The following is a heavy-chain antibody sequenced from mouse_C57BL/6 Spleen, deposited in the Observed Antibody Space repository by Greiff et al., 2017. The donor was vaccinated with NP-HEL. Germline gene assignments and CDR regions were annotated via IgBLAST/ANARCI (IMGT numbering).Heavy chain of an antibody. J-gene: IGHJ2*01. Sequence: EVQLQQSGPELVKPGASVKMSCKASGYTFTDYNMHWVKQSHGKSLEWIGYINPHNGGTSYTQQFKGKATLTVNKSSSTAYMERRSLTSEDSAVYYCARWGKLVLDYWGQGTTLTVSS. D-gene: IGHD4-1*01. V-gene: IGHV1-22*01. CDR2: INPHNGGT. CDR1: GYTFTDYN. CDR3: ARWGKLVLDY.